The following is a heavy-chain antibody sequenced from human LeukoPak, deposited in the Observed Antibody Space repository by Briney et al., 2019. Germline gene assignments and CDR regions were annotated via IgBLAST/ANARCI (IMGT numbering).Heavy chain of an antibody. CDR1: GYSFTDHY. V-gene: IGHV1-2*02. J-gene: IGHJ1*01. CDR3: ARPPRDLVSAALFPF. D-gene: IGHD5/OR15-5a*01. CDR2: VFPHSGDT. Sequence: ASVKVSCKASGYSFTDHYIHWVRQAPGEGLEWVGWVFPHSGDTYYAQRFHGRVAVTTDTSINTAYMELSRLKSDDTGVYFCARPPRDLVSAALFPFWGQGTLVTVSS.